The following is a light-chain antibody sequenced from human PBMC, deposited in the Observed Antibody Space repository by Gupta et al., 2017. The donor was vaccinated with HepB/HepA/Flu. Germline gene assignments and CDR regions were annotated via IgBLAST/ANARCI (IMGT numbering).Light chain of an antibody. CDR1: RLRNKF. Sequence: SYDLTQSPSVSVSPGQTATIPCSGDRLRNKFVSWYQQRPGQSPVLVIYQDFKRPSGIPERFSGSISANTATLTISGTQPMDEADYFCQAWDSNTVVFGGGTELTVL. CDR3: QAWDSNTVV. J-gene: IGLJ3*02. V-gene: IGLV3-1*01. CDR2: QDF.